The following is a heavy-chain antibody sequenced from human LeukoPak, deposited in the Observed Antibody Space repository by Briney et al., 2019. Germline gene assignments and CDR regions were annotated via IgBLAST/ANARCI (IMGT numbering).Heavy chain of an antibody. D-gene: IGHD3-10*01. J-gene: IGHJ5*02. CDR2: INPNSGGT. V-gene: IGHV1-2*02. Sequence: ASVKVSCKASGYTFTGYYMHWVRQAPGQGLEWMGWINPNSGGTNYAQKFQGRVTMTRDASISTAYMELSRLRSDDTAVYYCARVMYYYGSGSYHWFDPWGQGTLVTVPS. CDR3: ARVMYYYGSGSYHWFDP. CDR1: GYTFTGYY.